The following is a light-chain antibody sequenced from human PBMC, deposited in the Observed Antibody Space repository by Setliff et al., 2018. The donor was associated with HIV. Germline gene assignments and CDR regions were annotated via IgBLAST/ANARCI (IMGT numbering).Light chain of an antibody. CDR1: SSDVGGYNY. CDR3: SSYAITNTLP. Sequence: QSALAQPASVSGSPGQSITISCTGTSSDVGGYNYVSWYQQHPGEAPKLIIYEARNRPSGVSNRFSGSKSGNTASLTISGLQAEDEADYYCSSYAITNTLPFGTGTKVT. J-gene: IGLJ1*01. V-gene: IGLV2-14*01. CDR2: EAR.